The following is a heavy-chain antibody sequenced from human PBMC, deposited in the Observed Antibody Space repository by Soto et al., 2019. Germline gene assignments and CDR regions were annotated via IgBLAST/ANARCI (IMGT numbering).Heavy chain of an antibody. J-gene: IGHJ6*02. D-gene: IGHD2-21*02. CDR3: SSDRPDTAIGCFV. CDR2: VVVYSGET. V-gene: IGHV1-58*02. CDR1: GFGFSRSG. Sequence: AVKVSCKCSGFGFSRSGIQLGRQARVQGLEWMGWVVVYSGETHYGERFQDRGTITRDAATGTAYVEMNSLSYEDTAVYYCSSDRPDTAIGCFVWGQGTTVTVSS.